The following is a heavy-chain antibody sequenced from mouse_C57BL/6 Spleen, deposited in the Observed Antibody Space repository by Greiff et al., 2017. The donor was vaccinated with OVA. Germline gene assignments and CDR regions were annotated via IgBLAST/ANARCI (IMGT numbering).Heavy chain of an antibody. CDR2: IRNKASNHAT. Sequence: EVKLMESGGGLVQPGGSMKLSCAASGFTFSDAWMDWVRQSPEKGLEWVAEIRNKASNHATYYAESVKGRFTISRDDSKSSVYLQMNSLRAEDTGIYYCTGDGYQGYFDYWGQGTTLTVSS. CDR1: GFTFSDAW. J-gene: IGHJ2*01. CDR3: TGDGYQGYFDY. V-gene: IGHV6-6*01. D-gene: IGHD2-3*01.